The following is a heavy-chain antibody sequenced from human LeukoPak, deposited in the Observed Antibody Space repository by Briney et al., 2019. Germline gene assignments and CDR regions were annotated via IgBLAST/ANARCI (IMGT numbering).Heavy chain of an antibody. D-gene: IGHD5-24*01. CDR3: AREGDGYNSPIDY. V-gene: IGHV3-11*04. CDR2: ISTSGSTI. Sequence: GGSLRLSCAASGFTFSDYYMSWIRQAPGKGLEWVSYISTSGSTIYYADSVKGRFTISRDNAKNSLFLQMNSLRAEDTAVYYCAREGDGYNSPIDYWGQGTLVTVSS. CDR1: GFTFSDYY. J-gene: IGHJ4*02.